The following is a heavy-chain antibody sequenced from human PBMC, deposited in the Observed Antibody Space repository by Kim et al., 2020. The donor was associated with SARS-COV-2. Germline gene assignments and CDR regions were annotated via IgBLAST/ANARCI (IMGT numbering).Heavy chain of an antibody. J-gene: IGHJ4*02. V-gene: IGHV3-64D*06. Sequence: GGSLRLSCSGSGFTFSGYAIHWVRRAPGKGLECVSATTRSGDGSFYADSVEGRFTISRDNSKNTLYLQMNSLRLEDTSVYFCVRDGRNYGAVHWGQGILVIVSA. D-gene: IGHD1-7*01. CDR3: VRDGRNYGAVH. CDR1: GFTFSGYA. CDR2: TTRSGDGS.